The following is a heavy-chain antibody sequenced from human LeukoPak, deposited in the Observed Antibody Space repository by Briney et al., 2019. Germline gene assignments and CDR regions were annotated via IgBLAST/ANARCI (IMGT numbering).Heavy chain of an antibody. CDR1: GGSISSSSYY. CDR2: TYYSGST. V-gene: IGHV4-39*07. CDR3: ARGRGATDY. D-gene: IGHD4/OR15-4a*01. Sequence: SETLSLTCTVSGGSISSSSYYWGWIRQPPGKGLEWIGSTYYSGSTYYNPSLKSRVTISVDTSKNQFSLKLSSVTAADTAVYYCARGRGATDYWGQGTLVTVSS. J-gene: IGHJ4*02.